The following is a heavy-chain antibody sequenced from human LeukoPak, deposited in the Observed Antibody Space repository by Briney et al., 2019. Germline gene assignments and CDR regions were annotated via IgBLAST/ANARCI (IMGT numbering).Heavy chain of an antibody. CDR1: GYTFTSYA. CDR2: INAGNGNT. CDR3: ATQDIVVVPAAPFNCYYYGMDV. Sequence: ASVKVSCKASGYTFTSYAMHWVRQAPGQRLEWMGWINAGNGNTNYSQTFQGRVTITRDKSASTAYMELSSLRSEDTAVYYCATQDIVVVPAAPFNCYYYGMDVWGKGTTVTVSS. D-gene: IGHD2-2*01. V-gene: IGHV1-3*01. J-gene: IGHJ6*04.